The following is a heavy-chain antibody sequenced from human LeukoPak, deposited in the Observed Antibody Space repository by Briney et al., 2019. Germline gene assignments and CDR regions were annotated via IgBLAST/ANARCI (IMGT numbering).Heavy chain of an antibody. J-gene: IGHJ6*03. CDR1: GFTFRSYS. CDR3: ASMGGYCSSTSCYSLMDV. V-gene: IGHV3-21*01. D-gene: IGHD2-2*01. Sequence: RGPLMLSFAAPGFTFRSYSRTSVRQAPGWGVGRDPPINSSSSHIYYADSVKGRFSISRDNAKNSLYLQMNSLRAEDTAVYYCASMGGYCSSTSCYSLMDVWGKGTTVTVSS. CDR2: INSSSSHI.